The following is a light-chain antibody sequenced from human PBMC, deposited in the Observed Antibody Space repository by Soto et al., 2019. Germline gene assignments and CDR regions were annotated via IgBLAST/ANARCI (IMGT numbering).Light chain of an antibody. J-gene: IGLJ1*01. CDR2: YVS. CDR1: SSDVGGYNY. V-gene: IGLV2-11*01. CDR3: CSYAGSFFYV. Sequence: QSALTQPRSVSGSPGQSVTISCTGTSSDVGGYNYVSWYQQHPGKAPKLMIYYVSKRPSGVPDRFSGSKSGNTSSLTISGLHAEDEADYYCCSYAGSFFYVFGTGTKLTVL.